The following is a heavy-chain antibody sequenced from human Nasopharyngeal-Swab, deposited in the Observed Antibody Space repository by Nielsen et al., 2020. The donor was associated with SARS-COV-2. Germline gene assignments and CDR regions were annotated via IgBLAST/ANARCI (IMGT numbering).Heavy chain of an antibody. Sequence: GGSLRLSCAASGFTFSSYDMHWVRQATGKGLEWVSAIGTAGDTYYPGSVKGRFTISRENAKNSLYLQMNSLRAGDTAVYYCARALLIISSSWRVGYYYYGMDVWGQGTTVTVSS. V-gene: IGHV3-13*01. CDR3: ARALLIISSSWRVGYYYYGMDV. CDR1: GFTFSSYD. J-gene: IGHJ6*02. CDR2: IGTAGDT. D-gene: IGHD6-13*01.